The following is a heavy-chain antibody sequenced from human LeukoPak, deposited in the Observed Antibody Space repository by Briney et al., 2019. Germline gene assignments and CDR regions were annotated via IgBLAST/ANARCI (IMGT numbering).Heavy chain of an antibody. V-gene: IGHV1-69*04. CDR3: ARGIVGATGVDY. Sequence: ASVKVSCKASGGTFSSYAISWVRQAPGQGLEWMGRIIPILGIANYAQKFQGRVTITADKSTSTAYMELSSLRSEDTAVYYCARGIVGATGVDYWGQGTLVTVSS. J-gene: IGHJ4*02. D-gene: IGHD1-26*01. CDR1: GGTFSSYA. CDR2: IIPILGIA.